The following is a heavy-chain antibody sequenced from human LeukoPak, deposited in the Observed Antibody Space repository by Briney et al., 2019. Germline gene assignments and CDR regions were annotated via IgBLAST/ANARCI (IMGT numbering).Heavy chain of an antibody. D-gene: IGHD5-12*01. Sequence: SETLSLTCTVSGGSISSYYWSWIRQPPGKGLEWIGYIYYSGSTNYNPSLKSRVTISVDTSKNQFSLKLSSVTAAGTAVYYCARDRSGYEYYYYYMDVWGKGTTVTVSS. V-gene: IGHV4-59*01. CDR1: GGSISSYY. J-gene: IGHJ6*03. CDR2: IYYSGST. CDR3: ARDRSGYEYYYYYMDV.